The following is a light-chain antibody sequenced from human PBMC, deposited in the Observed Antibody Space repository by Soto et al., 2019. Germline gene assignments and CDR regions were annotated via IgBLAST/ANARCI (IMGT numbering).Light chain of an antibody. V-gene: IGKV3D-20*02. CDR1: QSVSSSY. CDR2: GAS. CDR3: QQRSNWLIT. J-gene: IGKJ5*01. Sequence: EIVLTQSPGTLSLSPGERATLSCRASQSVSSSYLAWYQQKPGQAPRLLIYGASSRATGIPDRFSGSGSGTDFTLTISRLEPEDFAVYYCQQRSNWLITFGQGTRLETK.